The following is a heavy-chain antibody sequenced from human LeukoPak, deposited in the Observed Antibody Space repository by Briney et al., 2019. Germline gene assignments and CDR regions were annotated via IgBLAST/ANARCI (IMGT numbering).Heavy chain of an antibody. V-gene: IGHV3-7*01. CDR1: GFTFSSYW. CDR2: IKQDGSEK. CDR3: ARDVYSGYDYLRWRAFDI. Sequence: GGSLRLSCAASGFTFSSYWMSWVRQAPGKGLEWVANIKQDGSEKYYVDSVKGRFTISRDNAKNSLYLQMNSLRAEDTAVYYCARDVYSGYDYLRWRAFDIWGQGTMVTVSS. D-gene: IGHD5-12*01. J-gene: IGHJ3*02.